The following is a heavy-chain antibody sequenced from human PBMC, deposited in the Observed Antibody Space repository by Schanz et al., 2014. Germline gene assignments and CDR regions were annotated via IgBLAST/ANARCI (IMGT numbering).Heavy chain of an antibody. CDR1: GDSITSNRW. CDR3: ARGDISGYNGGLMDT. Sequence: QVQLQESGPGLVKPSETLSLTCAVSGDSITSNRWWSWVRQPPGKGLEWIGEIYHSGRTNYDPSLKSRVTISMDNSNNQLSLKVSSVTAADTAIYYCARGDISGYNGGLMDTWGQGTLVTVSS. V-gene: IGHV4-4*02. J-gene: IGHJ5*02. CDR2: IYHSGRT. D-gene: IGHD5-12*01.